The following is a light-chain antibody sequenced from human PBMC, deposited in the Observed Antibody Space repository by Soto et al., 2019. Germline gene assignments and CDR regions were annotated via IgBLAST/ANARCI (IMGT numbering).Light chain of an antibody. Sequence: EIVLTQSPGTLSLSPGERATLSCSASQSVSSSYLAWYQQKPGQAPRLLIYGASSRATGIPDRFSGSGSGTDFTLTISRLEPEDFAVYYCLQYGSSPYTFGQGTKLEIK. CDR1: QSVSSSY. CDR3: LQYGSSPYT. V-gene: IGKV3-20*01. J-gene: IGKJ2*01. CDR2: GAS.